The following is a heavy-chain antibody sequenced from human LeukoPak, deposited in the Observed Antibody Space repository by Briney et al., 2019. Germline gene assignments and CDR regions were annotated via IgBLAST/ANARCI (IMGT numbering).Heavy chain of an antibody. CDR2: INWNGGST. J-gene: IGHJ5*02. Sequence: RAGGSLRLSCAVSGFTFDNYGMSWVRQAPGKGLEWVSGINWNGGSTGYADSVKGRFTISRDNAKNSLYLQMNSLRVEDTALYHCARVSCSSTSCYMANWFDPWGQGTLVTVSS. CDR1: GFTFDNYG. V-gene: IGHV3-20*01. D-gene: IGHD2-2*02. CDR3: ARVSCSSTSCYMANWFDP.